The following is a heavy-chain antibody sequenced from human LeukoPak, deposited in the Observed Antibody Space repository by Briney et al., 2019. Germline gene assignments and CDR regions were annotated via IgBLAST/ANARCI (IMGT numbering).Heavy chain of an antibody. CDR3: ARNELLWFGEASGWFDP. V-gene: IGHV4-4*07. J-gene: IGHJ5*02. CDR2: IYTSGST. Sequence: SETLSLNCTVSGGSISSYYWSWLRQPAGKGLVWIGRIYTSGSTNYNPSLKSRVTMSVDTSKNQFSLKLSSVTAADTAVYYCARNELLWFGEASGWFDPWGQGTLVTVSS. CDR1: GGSISSYY. D-gene: IGHD3-10*01.